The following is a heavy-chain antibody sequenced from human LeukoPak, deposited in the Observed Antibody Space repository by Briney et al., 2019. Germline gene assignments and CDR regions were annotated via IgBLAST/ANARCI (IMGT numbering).Heavy chain of an antibody. Sequence: SETLSLTRTVSGGSISSHYWSWIRQPPGKGLERIGYIYYSGSTNYNPSLKSRVTISVDTSKNQFSLKLSSVTAADTAVYYCARAEGTPYYYYYMDVWGKGTTVTVSS. CDR3: ARAEGTPYYYYYMDV. V-gene: IGHV4-59*11. CDR1: GGSISSHY. CDR2: IYYSGST. D-gene: IGHD1-7*01. J-gene: IGHJ6*03.